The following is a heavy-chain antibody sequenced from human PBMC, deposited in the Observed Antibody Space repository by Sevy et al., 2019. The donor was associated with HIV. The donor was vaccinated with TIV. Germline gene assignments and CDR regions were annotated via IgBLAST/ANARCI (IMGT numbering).Heavy chain of an antibody. J-gene: IGHJ5*02. CDR2: IYSNGDS. V-gene: IGHV4-4*07. CDR3: AREGGASSAWFENWFGP. D-gene: IGHD6-19*01. Sequence: SETLSLTCTVSGGSITSYSWSWIRQPAGKGLEWLGRIYSNGDSNYNPSLKSRVTMSVDTSKNQFSLKVTSVNAADTAVYFCAREGGASSAWFENWFGPWGQGTLVTVSS. CDR1: GGSITSYS.